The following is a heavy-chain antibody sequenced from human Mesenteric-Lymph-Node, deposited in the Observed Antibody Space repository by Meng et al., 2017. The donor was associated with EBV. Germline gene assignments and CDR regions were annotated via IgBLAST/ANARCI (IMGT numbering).Heavy chain of an antibody. J-gene: IGHJ5*02. CDR1: GGSFSGYF. Sequence: GAGLLKPSETRAATCAVYGGSFSGYFWRWIRQPPGKGLEWIGEINQSGSTSYNPSLKSRVTISIDTSKKHFSLNLISVTAADTAVYYCARQYYRDSNWWFEPWGQGTLVTVSS. CDR2: INQSGST. D-gene: IGHD3-22*01. CDR3: ARQYYRDSNWWFEP. V-gene: IGHV4-34*01.